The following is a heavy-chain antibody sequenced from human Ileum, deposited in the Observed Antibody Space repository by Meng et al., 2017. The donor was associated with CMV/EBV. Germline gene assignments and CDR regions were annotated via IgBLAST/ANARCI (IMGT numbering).Heavy chain of an antibody. CDR1: GFNFISYA. D-gene: IGHD3-10*01. J-gene: IGHJ5*02. CDR2: ITGGGDNT. CDR3: AKRYSYHSGPFDP. V-gene: IGHV3-23*01. Sequence: CADSGFNFISYAMNWVRQAPGQGLEWVSAITGGGDNTYYADSVKGRFTVSRDNSKNTLYLQMDSLRAEDTAIYYCAKRYSYHSGPFDPWGQGTLVTVSS.